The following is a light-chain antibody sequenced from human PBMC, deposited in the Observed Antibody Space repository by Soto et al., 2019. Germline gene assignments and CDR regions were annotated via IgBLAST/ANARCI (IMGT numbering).Light chain of an antibody. CDR1: QTISSW. CDR2: KAS. Sequence: DIQMTQSPSTLSGSVGDRVTITCRASQTISSWLAWYQQKPGKAPKLLIYKASTLKSGVPSRFSGSGSGTEFTLTISCLQPDDFANYYGQQYNSYSEEFGQGTTGERK. V-gene: IGKV1-5*03. J-gene: IGKJ1*01. CDR3: QQYNSYSEE.